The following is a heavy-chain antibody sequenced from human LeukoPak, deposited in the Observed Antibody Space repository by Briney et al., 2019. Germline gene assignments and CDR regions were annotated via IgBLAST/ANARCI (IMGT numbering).Heavy chain of an antibody. CDR2: ISGSGKYI. CDR3: AREPFWSGYYSNLHFDY. V-gene: IGHV3-21*01. Sequence: GGSLRLSCAASEFTFSSYNTNWVRQAPGKGLEWVSCISGSGKYIYYADSVKGRFTISRDNAKNSLYLQMNSLRAEDTAVYYCAREPFWSGYYSNLHFDYWGQGTLVTVSS. D-gene: IGHD3-3*01. J-gene: IGHJ4*02. CDR1: EFTFSSYN.